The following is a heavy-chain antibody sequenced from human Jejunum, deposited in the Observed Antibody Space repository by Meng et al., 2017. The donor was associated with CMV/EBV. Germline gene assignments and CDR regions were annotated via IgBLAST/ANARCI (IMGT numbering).Heavy chain of an antibody. J-gene: IGHJ6*02. CDR2: INRDGTST. CDR3: ARGGASDYYYGLDV. Sequence: SGFTFNSYWMHWVRQAPGKGLVWVSRINRDGTSTTYADSVKGRFTFSRDNAKSTLYLQLNSLRAEDTAVYYCARGGASDYYYGLDVWGQGTTVTVSS. V-gene: IGHV3-74*01. D-gene: IGHD1-26*01. CDR1: GFTFNSYW.